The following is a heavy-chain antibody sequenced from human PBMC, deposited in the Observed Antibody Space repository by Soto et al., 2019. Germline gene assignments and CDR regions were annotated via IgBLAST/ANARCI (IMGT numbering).Heavy chain of an antibody. V-gene: IGHV3-23*01. CDR1: GFTFSSYA. CDR2: ISGSGGST. CDR3: AKDRVLEWLQPFVNGMDV. D-gene: IGHD3-3*01. J-gene: IGHJ6*02. Sequence: GGSLRLSCAASGFTFSSYAMSWVRQAPGKGLEWVSAISGSGGSTYYADSVKGRFTISRDNSKNTLYLQMNSLRAEDTAVYYCAKDRVLEWLQPFVNGMDVWGQGTTVTVSS.